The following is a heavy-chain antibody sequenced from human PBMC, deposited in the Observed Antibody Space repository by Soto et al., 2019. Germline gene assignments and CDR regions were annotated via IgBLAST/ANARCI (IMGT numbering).Heavy chain of an antibody. CDR2: FYPGDSTS. V-gene: IGHV5-51*01. J-gene: IGHJ3*02. CDR1: GYSFISYW. Sequence: ESLKISCKTSGYSFISYWVAWVRQKPGKGLEWMGTFYPGDSTSIYSPSFQGQVTISVDKSISTAYLHLSSLKASDTAMYYCARIIGYCRNNDCSWTFDIWGQGTTVTVSS. CDR3: ARIIGYCRNNDCSWTFDI. D-gene: IGHD2-2*03.